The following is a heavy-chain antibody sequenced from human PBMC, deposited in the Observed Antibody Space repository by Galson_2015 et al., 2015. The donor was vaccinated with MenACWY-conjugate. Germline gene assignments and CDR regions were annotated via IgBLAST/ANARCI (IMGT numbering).Heavy chain of an antibody. CDR1: GFTVSSNY. CDR2: IYAGGNT. J-gene: IGHJ4*02. V-gene: IGHV3-66*02. CDR3: ERAPMVRGPLDY. D-gene: IGHD3-10*01. Sequence: SLRLSCAASGFTVSSNYMTWVRQAPGKGLEWVSVIYAGGNTYYADSVKGRFTISRDNSKNTLDLQMNSLRTEDTAVYYCERAPMVRGPLDYWGQGTLVTVSS.